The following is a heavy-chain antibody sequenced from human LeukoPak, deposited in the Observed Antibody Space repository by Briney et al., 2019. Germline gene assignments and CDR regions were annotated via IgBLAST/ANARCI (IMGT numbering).Heavy chain of an antibody. Sequence: GASVKVSCKASVYTFTSYYMHWVRQAPGQGLEWMGIISPSGGSTSYAEKFQGRVTMTRDMSKSTVYMEMSSLRSEDTAVYYCARNEGGSRSPFDYWGRGTLVTVS. CDR2: ISPSGGST. D-gene: IGHD3-16*01. CDR3: ARNEGGSRSPFDY. J-gene: IGHJ4*02. V-gene: IGHV1-46*01. CDR1: VYTFTSYY.